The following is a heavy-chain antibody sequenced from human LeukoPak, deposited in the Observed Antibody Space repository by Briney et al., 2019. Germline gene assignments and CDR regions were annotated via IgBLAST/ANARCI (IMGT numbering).Heavy chain of an antibody. D-gene: IGHD3-10*01. CDR1: GYTFTSYY. Sequence: GASVKVSCKASGYTFTSYYMHWVQQAPGQGLEWMGIINPSGGSTSHAQKFQGRVTMTRDTSTSTVYMELSSLRSEDTAVYYCARDNAIEATYYYGSGSFDYWGQGTLVTVSS. CDR3: ARDNAIEATYYYGSGSFDY. V-gene: IGHV1-46*01. J-gene: IGHJ4*02. CDR2: INPSGGST.